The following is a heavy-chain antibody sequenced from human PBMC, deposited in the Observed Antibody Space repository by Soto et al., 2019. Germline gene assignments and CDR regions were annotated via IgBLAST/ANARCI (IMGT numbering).Heavy chain of an antibody. D-gene: IGHD4-4*01. V-gene: IGHV1-69*01. CDR1: GGTFSSYA. CDR2: IIPIFGTA. CDR3: ASQTAYSNYYYYGMDV. Sequence: QVQLVQSGAEVKKPGSSVKVSCKASGGTFSSYALSWVRQAPGQVLEWMGGIIPIFGTANYAQKFQGRVTITEDESTSTAYMELSSLRSEDTAVYYCASQTAYSNYYYYGMDVWGQGTTVTVSS. J-gene: IGHJ6*02.